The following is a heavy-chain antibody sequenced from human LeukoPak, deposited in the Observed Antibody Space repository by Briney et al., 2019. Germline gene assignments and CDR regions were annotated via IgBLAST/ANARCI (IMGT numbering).Heavy chain of an antibody. D-gene: IGHD4-17*01. V-gene: IGHV3-30*03. Sequence: GGSLRLSCAASGSTLNTYGMHWVRQAPGKGLEWVAVISYDGIRKYYADSVKGRFTISRDSSKNTLYLQMNSLRAEDTALYYCAREGPYGDYGRGMDVWGQGTTVTVSS. CDR3: AREGPYGDYGRGMDV. J-gene: IGHJ6*02. CDR2: ISYDGIRK. CDR1: GSTLNTYG.